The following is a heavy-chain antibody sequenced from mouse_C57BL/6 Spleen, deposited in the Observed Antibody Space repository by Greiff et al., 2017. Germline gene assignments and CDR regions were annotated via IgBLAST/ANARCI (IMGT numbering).Heavy chain of an antibody. D-gene: IGHD2-4*01. Sequence: VQLQQSGPELVKPGASVKISCKASGYAFSSSWMNWVKQRPGKGLEWIGRIYPGDGDTNYNGKFKGKATLTADKSSSTAYMQLSSLTSEDSAVYFCAREGIYYDYDGRDYFYYWGQGTTLTVSS. CDR2: IYPGDGDT. CDR1: GYAFSSSW. CDR3: AREGIYYDYDGRDYFYY. J-gene: IGHJ2*01. V-gene: IGHV1-82*01.